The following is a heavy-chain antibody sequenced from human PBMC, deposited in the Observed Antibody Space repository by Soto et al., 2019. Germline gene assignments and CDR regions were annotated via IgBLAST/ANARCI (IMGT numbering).Heavy chain of an antibody. Sequence: SSETLSLTCIVSGASLSPYYWNWIRQPPGKGLEWIGYIYHGGSANYNPSLKSRVTISVDTSKNQFSLKLSSVTAADTAVYYCARGHTVRACEFWGQGSLVTVSS. CDR1: GASLSPYY. CDR3: ARGHTVRACEF. CDR2: IYHGGSA. V-gene: IGHV4-59*01. D-gene: IGHD4-4*01. J-gene: IGHJ4*02.